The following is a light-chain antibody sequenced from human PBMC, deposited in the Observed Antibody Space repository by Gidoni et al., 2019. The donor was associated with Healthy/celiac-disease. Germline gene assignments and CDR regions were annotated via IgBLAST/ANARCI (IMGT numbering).Light chain of an antibody. CDR2: EVS. CDR3: CSYAGSRTVV. V-gene: IGLV2-23*02. CDR1: SSDVGSYNL. Sequence: QSALTQPASVSGSPGQSITISCTGTSSDVGSYNLVSWYQQHPGKAPKLMIYEVSKRPSGGSNRFSGSKSGNTASLTISGLQAEDEADYYCCSYAGSRTVVFGGGTKLTVL. J-gene: IGLJ2*01.